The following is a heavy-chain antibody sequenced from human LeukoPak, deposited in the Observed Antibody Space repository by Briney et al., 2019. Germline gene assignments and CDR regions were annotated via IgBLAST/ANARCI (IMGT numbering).Heavy chain of an antibody. V-gene: IGHV3-23*01. CDR3: ARTNPVYGDFDY. D-gene: IGHD4-17*01. CDR2: ISGSGGST. CDR1: GFTFSIYA. J-gene: IGHJ4*02. Sequence: SGGSLRLSCAASGFTFSIYAMSWVRQAPGKGLEWVSAISGSGGSTYYADSVKGRFTISRDLARNTLLLQMHSLRADDTAVHYCARTNPVYGDFDYWGQGTLVTVSS.